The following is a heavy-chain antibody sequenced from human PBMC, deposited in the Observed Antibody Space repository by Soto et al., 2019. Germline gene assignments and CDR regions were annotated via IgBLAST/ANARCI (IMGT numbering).Heavy chain of an antibody. D-gene: IGHD1-1*01. CDR2: IHYTGST. J-gene: IGHJ5*02. CDR1: GGSMSRYY. V-gene: IGHV4-59*01. Sequence: PSATLSLTSTVSGGSMSRYYWTWIRQPPGKGLEWIGNIHYTGSTNYNPSLKSRVTILLGTSTSQFSLKVSSVTAADTAVYYCARDLTISSTDGPLDPWGHGTLVTVSS. CDR3: ARDLTISSTDGPLDP.